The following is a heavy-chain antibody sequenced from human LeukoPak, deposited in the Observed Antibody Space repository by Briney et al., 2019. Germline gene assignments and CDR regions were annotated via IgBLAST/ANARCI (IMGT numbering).Heavy chain of an antibody. V-gene: IGHV1-69*02. CDR3: AVSSSGWYEGLDAFDI. CDR1: GGTFSSYT. J-gene: IGHJ3*02. Sequence: VASVTVSCNASGGTFSSYTISWVRQAPGQGLEWMGRIMPILGIANYAQKFQGRVTTTADQSTSTAYMELSSLRSEDTAVYYCAVSSSGWYEGLDAFDIWGQGTMVTVSS. CDR2: IMPILGIA. D-gene: IGHD6-19*01.